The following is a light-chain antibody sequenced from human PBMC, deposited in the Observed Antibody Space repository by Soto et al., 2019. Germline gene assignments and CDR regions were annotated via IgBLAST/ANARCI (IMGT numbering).Light chain of an antibody. CDR3: CFCSFAGTPSFRVL. Sequence: QSALTQPASVSGSPGQSITISCTGTSGDIGSYNRVSWYQQHPGKAPKLIIYEVTDRPSGVSNRFSGSKSGNTASLIISGPRAGDGADFYRCFCSFAGTPSFRVLLGGGTKLPAL. CDR2: EVT. CDR1: SGDIGSYNR. V-gene: IGLV2-14*01. J-gene: IGLJ2*01.